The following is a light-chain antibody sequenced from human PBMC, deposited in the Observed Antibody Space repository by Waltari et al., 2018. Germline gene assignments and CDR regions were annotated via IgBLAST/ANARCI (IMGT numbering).Light chain of an antibody. Sequence: EIVLTQSPATLSLSPGERATLSCRASQSVSSYLGWYQQKPGQAPRLLIYDASNRATGIPARFSGSGSWTDFTLTISSLEFEDFAVYYCQQRANWPLTFGGGTKVEIK. CDR1: QSVSSY. J-gene: IGKJ4*01. CDR2: DAS. CDR3: QQRANWPLT. V-gene: IGKV3-11*01.